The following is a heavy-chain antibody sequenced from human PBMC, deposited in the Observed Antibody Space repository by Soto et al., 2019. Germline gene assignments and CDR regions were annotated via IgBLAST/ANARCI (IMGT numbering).Heavy chain of an antibody. CDR2: INHSGST. CDR3: ARASPAKYGSGSHAFDI. D-gene: IGHD3-10*01. V-gene: IGHV4-34*01. CDR1: GGSFSGYY. Sequence: TWETLSLTCAVYGGSFSGYYWSWIRQPPGKGLEWIGEINHSGSTNYNPSLKSRVTISVDTSKDQFSLKLSSVTAADTAVYYCARASPAKYGSGSHAFDIWGQGTMVTVSS. J-gene: IGHJ3*02.